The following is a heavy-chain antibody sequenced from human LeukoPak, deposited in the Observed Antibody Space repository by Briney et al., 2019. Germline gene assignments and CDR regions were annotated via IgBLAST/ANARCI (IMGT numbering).Heavy chain of an antibody. D-gene: IGHD2-21*02. J-gene: IGHJ2*01. Sequence: GGSLRLSCAASGFTFSSYAVHWVRQAPGKGLEWVAVISYDGSNEYYADSVEGRFTISRDNSKNTLYLQMNSLRAEDTAVYYCAKGFRAGDCYYTDLWGRGTLVTVSS. CDR2: ISYDGSNE. CDR3: AKGFRAGDCYYTDL. V-gene: IGHV3-30-3*01. CDR1: GFTFSSYA.